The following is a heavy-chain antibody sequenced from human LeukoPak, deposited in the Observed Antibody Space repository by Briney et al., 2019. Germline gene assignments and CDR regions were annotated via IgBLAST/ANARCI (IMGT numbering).Heavy chain of an antibody. CDR1: GYTFTSYA. CDR2: INTNTGNP. D-gene: IGHD3-3*01. Sequence: GASLKVSCKASGYTFTSYAMNWVRQAPGQGLEWMGWINTNTGNPTYAQGFTGRFVFFLDTSVSTAYLQISSLKAEDTAVYYCARDSRDYYDFWSGYSRELDYWGQGTLVTVSS. V-gene: IGHV7-4-1*02. J-gene: IGHJ4*02. CDR3: ARDSRDYYDFWSGYSRELDY.